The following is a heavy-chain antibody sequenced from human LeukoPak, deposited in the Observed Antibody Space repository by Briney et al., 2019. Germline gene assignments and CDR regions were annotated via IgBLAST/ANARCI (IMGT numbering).Heavy chain of an antibody. CDR2: IFHDGTT. CDR1: GGSISSPNSY. CDR3: ARGYSSGWVDY. J-gene: IGHJ4*02. D-gene: IGHD6-19*01. Sequence: SETLSLTCTVSGGSISSPNSYWGWIRQPPGKGLEWIGSIFHDGTTYYNASLKSRLTMSADTSRNQFSLKLSSVTAADTAVYYCARGYSSGWVDYWGQGTLVTVSS. V-gene: IGHV4-39*01.